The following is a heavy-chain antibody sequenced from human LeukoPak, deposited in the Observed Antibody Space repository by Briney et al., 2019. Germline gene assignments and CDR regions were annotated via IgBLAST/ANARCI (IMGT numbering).Heavy chain of an antibody. J-gene: IGHJ4*02. CDR1: GFTFSSYW. V-gene: IGHV3-7*01. D-gene: IGHD3-22*01. CDR3: ARDSPTSMIVNGFFAS. Sequence: PGGSLRLSCTASGFTFSSYWMSWVRQAPGKGLEWVATIRQDGSEKYYVDSVKGRFTIFGDNAKNSLYLQMSSLRADDTAVYYCARDSPTSMIVNGFFASWGLGTQVTVSS. CDR2: IRQDGSEK.